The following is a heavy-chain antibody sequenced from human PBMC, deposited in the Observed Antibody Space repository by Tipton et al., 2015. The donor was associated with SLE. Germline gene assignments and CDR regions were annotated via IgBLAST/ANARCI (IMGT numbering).Heavy chain of an antibody. D-gene: IGHD3-3*01. CDR3: ARDDFWGGYYYFDY. CDR2: IYYSGST. J-gene: IGHJ4*02. V-gene: IGHV4-59*12. CDR1: GGSISSYY. Sequence: TLSLTCTVSGGSISSYYWSWIRQPPGKGLEWIGYIYYSGSTNYNPSLKGRVTMSVDTSKNQFSLKLTSVTAADTAVYYCARDDFWGGYYYFDYWGLGTQVTVSS.